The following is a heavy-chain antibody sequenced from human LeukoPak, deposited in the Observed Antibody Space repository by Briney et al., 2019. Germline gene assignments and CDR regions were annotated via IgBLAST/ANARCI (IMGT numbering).Heavy chain of an antibody. CDR2: IIPIFGTA. CDR1: GYTFSSYA. D-gene: IGHD2-15*01. Sequence: SVKVSCKASGYTFSSYAISWVRQAPGQGLEWMGRIIPIFGTANYAQKFQGRVTITTDESTSTAYMELSSLRSEDTAVYYCARGYCSGGSCYFDYWGQGTLVTVSS. J-gene: IGHJ4*02. V-gene: IGHV1-69*05. CDR3: ARGYCSGGSCYFDY.